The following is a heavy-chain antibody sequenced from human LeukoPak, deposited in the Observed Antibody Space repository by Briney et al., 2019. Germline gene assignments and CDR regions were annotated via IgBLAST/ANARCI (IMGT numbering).Heavy chain of an antibody. V-gene: IGHV1-69*05. D-gene: IGHD2-15*01. J-gene: IGHJ4*02. CDR1: GGTFSSYA. Sequence: ASVKVSCKASGGTFSSYAISWVRQAPGQGLEWMGGIIPIFGTANYAQKFQGRVTITTDESTSTAYMELSSLRSEDTAVYYCAKDPPCSGGTCYGYFESWGQGTLVTVSS. CDR3: AKDPPCSGGTCYGYFES. CDR2: IIPIFGTA.